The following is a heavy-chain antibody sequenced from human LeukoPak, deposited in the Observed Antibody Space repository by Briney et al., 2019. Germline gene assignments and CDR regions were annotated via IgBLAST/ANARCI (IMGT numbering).Heavy chain of an antibody. CDR1: GGSVSSGSYY. Sequence: SETLSLTCTVSGGSVSSGSYYWSWIRQPPGKGLEWIGYIYYSGSTYYNPSLKSRVTISVDTSKNQFSLKLSSVTAADTAVYYCARAPDYGDYAFAFDIWGQGTMVTVSS. D-gene: IGHD4-17*01. CDR3: ARAPDYGDYAFAFDI. J-gene: IGHJ3*02. CDR2: IYYSGST. V-gene: IGHV4-61*01.